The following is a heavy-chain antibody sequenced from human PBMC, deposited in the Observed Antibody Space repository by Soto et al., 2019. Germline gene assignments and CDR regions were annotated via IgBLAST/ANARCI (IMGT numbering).Heavy chain of an antibody. CDR3: ARDPPLPAAMVD. D-gene: IGHD2-2*01. Sequence: SETLSLTCAVSCGSIRSINWWSWVRQPPGKGLEWIGEIYHSGSTNYNPSLKSRVTISVDKSKNQFSLQLSSVTAADTALYYCARDPPLPAAMVDWGQGTLVTVS. J-gene: IGHJ4*02. CDR1: CGSIRSINW. V-gene: IGHV4-4*02. CDR2: IYHSGST.